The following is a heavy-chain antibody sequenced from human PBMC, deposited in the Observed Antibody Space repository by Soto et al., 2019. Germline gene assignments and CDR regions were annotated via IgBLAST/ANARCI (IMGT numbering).Heavy chain of an antibody. CDR1: GGSIRSGDYY. J-gene: IGHJ4*02. CDR2: VHYSGNT. CDR3: AREIMAADHFDY. V-gene: IGHV4-30-4*01. Sequence: QVQLHESGPGLVKPSQTLSLTCTVSGGSIRSGDYYWGWSRRTPERGLEWCGYVHYSGNTFSNPSLKSRTTISLDTSRNQFSLTLSSATAADSAVYYCAREIMAADHFDYWGQGALVTVSS. D-gene: IGHD6-13*01.